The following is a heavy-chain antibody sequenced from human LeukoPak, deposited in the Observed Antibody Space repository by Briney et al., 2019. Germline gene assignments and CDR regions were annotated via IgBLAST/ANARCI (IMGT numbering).Heavy chain of an antibody. D-gene: IGHD2-2*01. CDR1: GYTFTSYY. CDR2: INPSGGST. J-gene: IGHJ3*02. V-gene: IGHV1-46*01. Sequence: ASVKVSCKASGYTFTSYYMHWVRQAPGQGLEWMGIINPSGGSTSYAQKFQGRVTMTRDTSTSTVYMELSSLRSEDTAVYYCARGGGVVPARWEAFDIWGQGTMVTVSS. CDR3: ARGGGVVPARWEAFDI.